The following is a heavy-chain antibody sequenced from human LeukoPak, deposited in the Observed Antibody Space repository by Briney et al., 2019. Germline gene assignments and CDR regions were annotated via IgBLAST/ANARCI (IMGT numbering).Heavy chain of an antibody. CDR2: VNSDGSST. J-gene: IGHJ6*03. CDR1: GFTFSSYW. Sequence: HGGSLRLSCAASGFTFSSYWMHWVRQAPGKGLVWVSRVNSDGSSTSYADSVKGRFTVSRDNAKNTQYLQMNSLRAEDTAVYYCARYRGGNYYYYYMDVWGKGTTVTVSS. V-gene: IGHV3-74*01. D-gene: IGHD5-12*01. CDR3: ARYRGGNYYYYYMDV.